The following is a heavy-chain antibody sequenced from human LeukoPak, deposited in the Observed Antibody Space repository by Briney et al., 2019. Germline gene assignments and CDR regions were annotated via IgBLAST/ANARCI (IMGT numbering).Heavy chain of an antibody. CDR2: IKQDGSEK. D-gene: IGHD3-10*01. J-gene: IGHJ6*02. CDR3: ARDLPPRPLWFGELLSTRPRIPYGMDV. CDR1: GFAFSSYW. Sequence: GGSLRLSCAASGFAFSSYWMSWVRQAPGKGLEWVANIKQDGSEKYYVDSVKGRFTISRDSAKNSLYLQMNSLRAEDTAVYYCARDLPPRPLWFGELLSTRPRIPYGMDVWGQGTTVTVSS. V-gene: IGHV3-7*01.